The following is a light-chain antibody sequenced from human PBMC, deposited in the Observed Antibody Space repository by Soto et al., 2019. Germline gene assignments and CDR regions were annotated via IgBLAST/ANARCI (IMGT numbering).Light chain of an antibody. V-gene: IGKV3-20*01. J-gene: IGKJ1*01. CDR1: QSVSSSY. CDR3: QHYGTSVWT. CDR2: GAS. Sequence: EIVLTQSPGTLSLSPGERATLSCRASQSVSSSYLAWSQQKPGQAPRLLIYGASSRATGIPDRFRGSGSGTDFTLTISRLEPEDSAVYYCQHYGTSVWTFGQGTKVEIK.